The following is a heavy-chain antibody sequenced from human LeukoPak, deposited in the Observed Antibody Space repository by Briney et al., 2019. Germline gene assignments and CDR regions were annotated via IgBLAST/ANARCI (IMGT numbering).Heavy chain of an antibody. J-gene: IGHJ4*02. CDR2: IYYSGST. V-gene: IGHV4-61*01. Sequence: SETLSLTCTVSGGSVSSGTYYWSGIRQPPGKGLEWIGYIYYSGSTNYSPSLKSRVTISADTSKNQFSLKLTSVTVADTAVYYCARNYGDSLYYFDYWGQGTLVTVSS. CDR1: GGSVSSGTYY. CDR3: ARNYGDSLYYFDY. D-gene: IGHD4-17*01.